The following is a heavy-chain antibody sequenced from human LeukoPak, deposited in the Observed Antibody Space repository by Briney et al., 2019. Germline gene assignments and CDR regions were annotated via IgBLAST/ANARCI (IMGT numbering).Heavy chain of an antibody. J-gene: IGHJ4*02. CDR2: INPNSGGT. CDR3: VVVTAHIDFDY. CDR1: GYTFTGYY. V-gene: IGHV1-2*02. D-gene: IGHD2-21*02. Sequence: VASVKVSCKASGYTFTGYYMHWVRQAPGQGLEWMGWINPNSGGTNYAQKFQGRVTMTRDTSISTAYMELGRLRSDDTAVYYCVVVTAHIDFDYWGQGTLVTVSS.